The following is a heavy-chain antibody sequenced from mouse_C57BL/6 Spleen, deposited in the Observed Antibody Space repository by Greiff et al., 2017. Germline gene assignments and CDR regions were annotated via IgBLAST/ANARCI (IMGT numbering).Heavy chain of an antibody. CDR1: GYTFTSYW. CDR2: IDPSDSET. J-gene: IGHJ3*01. D-gene: IGHD3-2*02. V-gene: IGHV1-52*01. Sequence: QVQLQQPGAELVRPGSSVKLSCKASGYTFTSYWMHWVKQRPIQGLEWIGNIDPSDSETHYNQKFKDKATLTVDKSSSTAYMQLSRLTSEDSAVYCCARGGTGPWFAYWGQGTLVTVSA. CDR3: ARGGTGPWFAY.